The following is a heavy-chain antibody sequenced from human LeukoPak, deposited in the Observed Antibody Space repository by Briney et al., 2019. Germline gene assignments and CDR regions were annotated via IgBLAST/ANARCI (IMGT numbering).Heavy chain of an antibody. J-gene: IGHJ6*04. CDR2: IKQDGSEK. D-gene: IGHD3-10*02. Sequence: TGGSLRLSCEASGFTSISYWMSWVRQAPGKGLEWVANIKQDGSEKYYVDSVKGRFTISRDNAKNSLYLQMNSLRAEDTAVYYCAELGITMIGGVWGKGTTVTISS. V-gene: IGHV3-7*01. CDR3: AELGITMIGGV. CDR1: GFTSISYW.